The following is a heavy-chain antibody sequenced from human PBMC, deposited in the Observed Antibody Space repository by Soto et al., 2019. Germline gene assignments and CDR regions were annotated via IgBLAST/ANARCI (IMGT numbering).Heavy chain of an antibody. CDR1: GGSISGYC. J-gene: IGHJ4*02. Sequence: PSETLSLTCTVSGGSISGYCWNWIRQPPGKGLEWIGYMSYTGNTNYNPSLTSRVSISVDTSKNQFSLNLNSVTAADTAVYYCARADTTIVPLDQWGQGTLVTVSS. D-gene: IGHD3-10*01. CDR3: ARADTTIVPLDQ. CDR2: MSYTGNT. V-gene: IGHV4-59*01.